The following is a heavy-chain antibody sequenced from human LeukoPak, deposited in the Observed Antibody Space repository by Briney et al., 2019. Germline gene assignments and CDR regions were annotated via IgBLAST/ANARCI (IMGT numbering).Heavy chain of an antibody. CDR2: IIPIFGTA. J-gene: IGHJ4*02. D-gene: IGHD3-22*01. CDR3: ASNYDSSGYRTYYFDY. CDR1: GGTFSSYA. V-gene: IGHV1-69*01. Sequence: SVKVSCKASGGTFSSYAISWVRQAPGQGLEWMGGIIPIFGTANYAQKFQGRVTITADESTSTAYMELSSLRSEDTAVYYCASNYDSSGYRTYYFDYWGQGTLVTVSS.